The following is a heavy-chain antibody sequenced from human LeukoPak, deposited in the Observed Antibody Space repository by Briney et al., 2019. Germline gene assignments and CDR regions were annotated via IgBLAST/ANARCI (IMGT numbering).Heavy chain of an antibody. Sequence: KPGGSLRLSCAASGLTFSTYSMNWVRQAPGKGLEWVSSISSSSSNIYYADSLRGRFTISRDNAKNSLYLQMNSRRAEDTAVYYCASSTAGRWYRDSHYFDYWGQGILVTVSS. J-gene: IGHJ4*02. V-gene: IGHV3-21*01. CDR2: ISSSSSNI. D-gene: IGHD4-23*01. CDR1: GLTFSTYS. CDR3: ASSTAGRWYRDSHYFDY.